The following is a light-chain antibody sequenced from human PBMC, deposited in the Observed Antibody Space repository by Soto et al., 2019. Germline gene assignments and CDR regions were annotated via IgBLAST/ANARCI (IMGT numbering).Light chain of an antibody. CDR3: QQYNVWPGWT. CDR2: ASS. J-gene: IGKJ1*01. V-gene: IGKV3-15*01. Sequence: EIVMTQSPATLSVSPGESATLSCRASQNIRSHLAWYQLRPGQAPRLLIYASSTGATGIPARFSGSGSGTEFTLTISGLQSEDFALYCCQQYNVWPGWTFGQGTKVGVK. CDR1: QNIRSH.